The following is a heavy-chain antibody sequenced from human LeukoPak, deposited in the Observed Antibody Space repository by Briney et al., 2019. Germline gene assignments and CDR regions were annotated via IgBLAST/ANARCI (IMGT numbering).Heavy chain of an antibody. CDR1: GFTVSSNY. CDR3: AREICSPRRYFDY. D-gene: IGHD3-10*02. V-gene: IGHV3-53*01. J-gene: IGHJ4*02. Sequence: GGSLRLSCAASGFTVSSNYMSWVRQAPGKGLEWVSVIYSGGSTYYADSVKGRFTISRGNSKNTLYLQMNSLRAEDTAVYYCAREICSPRRYFDYWGQGTLVTVSS. CDR2: IYSGGST.